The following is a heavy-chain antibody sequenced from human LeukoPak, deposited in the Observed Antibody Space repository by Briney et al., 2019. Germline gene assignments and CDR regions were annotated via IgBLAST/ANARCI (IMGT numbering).Heavy chain of an antibody. V-gene: IGHV4-30-2*01. J-gene: IGHJ5*02. D-gene: IGHD2-15*01. CDR1: GGSISSGGYY. Sequence: PSETLSLTCTVSGGSISSGGYYWSWIRQPPGKGLEWIGYIYHSGSTYYNPSLKSRVTISVDTSKNQFSLKLSSVTAADTAVYYCARVVVAATVRWFDPWGQGTLVTVSS. CDR3: ARVVVAATVRWFDP. CDR2: IYHSGST.